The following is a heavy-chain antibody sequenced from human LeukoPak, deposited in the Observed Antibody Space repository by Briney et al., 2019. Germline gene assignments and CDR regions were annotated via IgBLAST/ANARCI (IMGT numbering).Heavy chain of an antibody. Sequence: SGPTLVNPTQTLTLTCTFSGFSLSTSGVGVGWVRQPPGKALEWLALIYWEDDKRYSPSLKSRLTITKDTSKNQVVLTMTNMDPVDTATYYCAQTLAYCGGDCYWDYWGQGTLVTVSS. V-gene: IGHV2-5*02. D-gene: IGHD2-21*02. CDR3: AQTLAYCGGDCYWDY. J-gene: IGHJ4*02. CDR2: IYWEDDK. CDR1: GFSLSTSGVG.